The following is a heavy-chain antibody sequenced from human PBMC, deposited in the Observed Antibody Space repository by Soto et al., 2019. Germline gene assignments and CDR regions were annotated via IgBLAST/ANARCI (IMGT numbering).Heavy chain of an antibody. D-gene: IGHD4-17*01. J-gene: IGHJ4*02. CDR1: GGYFSGYY. V-gene: IGHV4-34*01. CDR2: INPSGST. Sequence: QVQLQQWGAGLLKPSETLSLTCAVYGGYFSGYYWSWIRQPPGKGLEWIGEINPSGSTNYNPSLKSRVTISVDTSKNQFSLKLSSVTAADTAVYYCARNHYGDLSRFDYWGQGTLVTVSS. CDR3: ARNHYGDLSRFDY.